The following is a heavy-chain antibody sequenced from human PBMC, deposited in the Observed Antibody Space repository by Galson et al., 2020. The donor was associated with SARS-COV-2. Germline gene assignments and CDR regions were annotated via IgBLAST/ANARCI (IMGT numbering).Heavy chain of an antibody. V-gene: IGHV1-24*01. Sequence: ASVQVSCKASGYTLTELSMHWVRQAPRKGLEWTGGFVPEDGDTLYAQKFQGRVTMTEDTSTDTAYMELSSLRSEDTAVYYCATVSVMENSSGWYEEAFDIWGQGTMVTVSS. J-gene: IGHJ3*02. CDR1: GYTLTELS. CDR2: FVPEDGDT. D-gene: IGHD6-19*01. CDR3: ATVSVMENSSGWYEEAFDI.